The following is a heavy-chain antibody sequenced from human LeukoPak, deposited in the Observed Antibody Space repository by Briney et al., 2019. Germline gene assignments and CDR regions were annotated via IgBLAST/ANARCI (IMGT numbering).Heavy chain of an antibody. CDR2: IYSGGTT. Sequence: SETLSLTCTVSGGSISSSHYYWGWIRQPPGKGLEWIGSIYSGGTTSYSPSLESRVTISVDTSENQFSLKLSSVTAADTAIYYCARDSLSMLDGDVYWYFDLWDRGTLVTVSS. CDR1: GGSISSSHYY. J-gene: IGHJ2*01. D-gene: IGHD4-17*01. CDR3: ARDSLSMLDGDVYWYFDL. V-gene: IGHV4-39*07.